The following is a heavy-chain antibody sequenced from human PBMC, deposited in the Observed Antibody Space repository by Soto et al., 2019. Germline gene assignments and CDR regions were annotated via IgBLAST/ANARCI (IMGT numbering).Heavy chain of an antibody. CDR1: GFTFGNYS. V-gene: IGHV3-21*01. J-gene: IGHJ6*02. Sequence: PGGSLRLSCAASGFTFGNYSMHWVRQAPGKGLEWVSSIGSRGDTYYADSVKGRLTISREYAKNSLSLQMNSLRAEDTAVYYCAREENAWPLAYGLDVWGQGTTVTVSS. CDR3: AREENAWPLAYGLDV. CDR2: IGSRGDT. D-gene: IGHD2-2*01.